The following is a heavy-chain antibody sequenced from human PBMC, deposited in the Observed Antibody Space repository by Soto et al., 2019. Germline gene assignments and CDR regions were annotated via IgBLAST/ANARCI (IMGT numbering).Heavy chain of an antibody. J-gene: IGHJ5*02. CDR1: GFSLTTGSVA. CDR3: ACRGLEKAKGWFDT. Sequence: SGPTLVNPTQTLTLTCTFSGFSLTTGSVAVAWVRQPPGKALEWLAIVYGKDDKHYNPSLRTRLTITKDTSKNKVVLTMINVDPMDTGPYDFACRGLEKAKGWFDTWGQGNLVTVSS. V-gene: IGHV2-5*01. D-gene: IGHD1-1*01. CDR2: VYGKDDK.